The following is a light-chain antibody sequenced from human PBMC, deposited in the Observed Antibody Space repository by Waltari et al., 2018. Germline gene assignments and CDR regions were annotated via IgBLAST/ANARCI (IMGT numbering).Light chain of an antibody. CDR2: WAS. V-gene: IGKV4-1*01. Sequence: DIVMTQSPDSLAVSLGERATINCKSSQSVLYSSSNKDYLAWYQQKPGQPPKLLIYWASTRESGVPDRFRGSGSETEFTLTISSLQAEDVAVYYCQQYYGTPLTFGGGTKVEVK. CDR3: QQYYGTPLT. CDR1: QSVLYSSSNKDY. J-gene: IGKJ4*01.